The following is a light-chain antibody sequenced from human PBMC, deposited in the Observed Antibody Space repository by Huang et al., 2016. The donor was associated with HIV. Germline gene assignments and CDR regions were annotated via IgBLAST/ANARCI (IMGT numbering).Light chain of an antibody. CDR2: EAS. CDR3: QHYNSFPWT. Sequence: DIQMTQSSATLSASVGDRVTITCRASQSIGTWLAWYQRKPGQAPKLLIYEASTLESGVPSIFSGGGSGTEFTLTINSLQPDDFATYYCQHYNSFPWTFGQGTKVEI. J-gene: IGKJ1*01. CDR1: QSIGTW. V-gene: IGKV1-5*03.